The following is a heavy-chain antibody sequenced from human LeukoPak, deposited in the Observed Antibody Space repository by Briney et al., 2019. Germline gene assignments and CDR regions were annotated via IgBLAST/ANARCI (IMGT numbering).Heavy chain of an antibody. CDR1: GGSFSGYY. CDR2: INHGEST. CDR3: ARGRTYYYDTSGYYPSIYYGMDV. V-gene: IGHV4-34*01. Sequence: PTETLSLTCAVSGGSFSGYYWYWIRQPPGKGLEWIGEINHGESTNYNPSLKSRATLSVDTSKNQFSLKLTSVTAADTAVYYCARGRTYYYDTSGYYPSIYYGMDVWGQGTTVIVSS. D-gene: IGHD3-22*01. J-gene: IGHJ6*02.